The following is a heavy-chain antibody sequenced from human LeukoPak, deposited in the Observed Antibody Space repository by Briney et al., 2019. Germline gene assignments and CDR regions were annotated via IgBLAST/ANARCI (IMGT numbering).Heavy chain of an antibody. V-gene: IGHV4-61*02. D-gene: IGHD3-16*01. CDR1: GGSISSGSYY. J-gene: IGHJ3*02. CDR3: ARTVYHAFDI. CDR2: IYTSGST. Sequence: SQTLSLTCTVSGGSISSGSYYWSWIRQPAGKGLEWIGRIYTSGSTNYNPSLKSRVTISVDTSKNQFSLKLSSVTAADMAVYYCARTVYHAFDIWGQGTMVTVSS.